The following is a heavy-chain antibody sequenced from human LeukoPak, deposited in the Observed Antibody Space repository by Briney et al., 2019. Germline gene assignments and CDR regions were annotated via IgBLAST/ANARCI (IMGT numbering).Heavy chain of an antibody. J-gene: IGHJ4*02. Sequence: GGSLRLSCAASGFTVSSNYMSWVRQAPGKGLEGVSILYSAGATYYADSVKGRFTISRDNSKNTLYLQMNSLRVEDTAVYYCASGGMGARKFYSDPFHYWGQGTLVTVSS. D-gene: IGHD2-15*01. V-gene: IGHV3-53*01. CDR1: GFTVSSNY. CDR3: ASGGMGARKFYSDPFHY. CDR2: LYSAGAT.